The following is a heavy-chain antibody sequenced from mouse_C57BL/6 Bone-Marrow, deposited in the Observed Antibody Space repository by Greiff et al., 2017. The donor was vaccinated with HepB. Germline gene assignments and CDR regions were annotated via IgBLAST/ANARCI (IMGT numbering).Heavy chain of an antibody. V-gene: IGHV1-54*01. Sequence: QVQLQQSGAELVRPGTSVKVSCKASGYTFTNYLIEWVKQRPGQGLEWIGVINPGSGGTNYNEKFKGKATLTADKSSSTAYMQLSSLTAEDSAVYCCARGSGYLHYFDYWGQGTTLTVSS. CDR3: ARGSGYLHYFDY. CDR1: GYTFTNYL. CDR2: INPGSGGT. D-gene: IGHD3-2*02. J-gene: IGHJ2*01.